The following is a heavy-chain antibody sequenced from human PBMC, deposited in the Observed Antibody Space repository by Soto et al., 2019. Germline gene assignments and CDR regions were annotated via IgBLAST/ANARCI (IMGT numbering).Heavy chain of an antibody. Sequence: PGGSLRLSCAASGFTVSTNHRTWVRQTPGKGLEWVSIIYSNGNTYYADSVKGRFTISRDNSKNTLYLQMNSLRADDTAVYYCVVEDLGMEVWGQGTTVTVSS. J-gene: IGHJ6*02. D-gene: IGHD2-15*01. CDR2: IYSNGNT. V-gene: IGHV3-53*01. CDR3: VVEDLGMEV. CDR1: GFTVSTNH.